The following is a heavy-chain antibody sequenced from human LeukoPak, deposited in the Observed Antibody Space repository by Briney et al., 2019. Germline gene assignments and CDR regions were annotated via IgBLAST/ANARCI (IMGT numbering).Heavy chain of an antibody. CDR2: IYPRDGST. J-gene: IGHJ4*02. CDR1: GYTFTSNY. V-gene: IGHV1-46*01. CDR3: AGDQEGFDY. Sequence: ASVKVSCKASGYTFTSNYIHWVRQAPGQGLEWMGMIYPRDGSTSYAQKFQGRVTVTRDTSTSTVHMELSGLRSEDTAVYYCAGDQEGFDYWGQGTLVTVSS.